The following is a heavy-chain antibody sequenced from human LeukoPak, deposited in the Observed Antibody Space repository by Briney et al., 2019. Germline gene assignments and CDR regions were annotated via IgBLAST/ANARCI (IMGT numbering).Heavy chain of an antibody. CDR2: IIPIFGTA. Sequence: SVQVSCKASGGTFSSYAISWVRQAPGQGLEWMGGIIPIFGTANYAQKFQGRVTITADESTSTAYMELSSLRSEDTAVYYCARVPGYSYAFDYWGQGTLVTVSS. CDR3: ARVPGYSYAFDY. CDR1: GGTFSSYA. V-gene: IGHV1-69*13. J-gene: IGHJ4*02. D-gene: IGHD5-18*01.